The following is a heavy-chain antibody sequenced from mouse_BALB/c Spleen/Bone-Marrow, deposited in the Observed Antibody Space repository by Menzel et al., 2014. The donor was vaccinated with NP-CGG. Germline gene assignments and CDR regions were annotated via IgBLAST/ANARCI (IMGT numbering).Heavy chain of an antibody. Sequence: QVQLEQSGAELAKPGASVKMSCKASGYTFTNYWMHWVKQRPGQGLEWIGDINPSTGYTENNQNFKDKATLTADKSSSTAHMQLSSLASENLAIYYCVRPYGNYVGFAYWGHWALVPVSP. CDR1: GYTFTNYW. V-gene: IGHV1-7*01. J-gene: IGHJ3*01. CDR2: INPSTGYT. D-gene: IGHD2-1*01. CDR3: VRPYGNYVGFAY.